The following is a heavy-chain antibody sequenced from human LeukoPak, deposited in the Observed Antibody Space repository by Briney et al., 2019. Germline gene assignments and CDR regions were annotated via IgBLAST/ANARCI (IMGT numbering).Heavy chain of an antibody. CDR1: AYTSPNYG. J-gene: IGHJ6*03. V-gene: IGHV1-18*01. CDR2: ISTYNGNT. CDR3: ALPAKGAFFYYYMEV. Sequence: ASVKVSCKASAYTSPNYGITWVRQAPGRGLEWMGWISTYNGNTQYAQKFQGRVTMTTDTPTKTVYMELRSLRSSDTAVYYCALPAKGAFFYYYMEVWGKGTTVTVSS. D-gene: IGHD2-2*01.